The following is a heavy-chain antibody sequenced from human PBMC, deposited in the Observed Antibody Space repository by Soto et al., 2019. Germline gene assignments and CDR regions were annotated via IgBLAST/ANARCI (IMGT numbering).Heavy chain of an antibody. D-gene: IGHD4-17*01. CDR3: AEDRNDYGGNRFLLYP. J-gene: IGHJ5*02. CDR2: ISGSGDST. V-gene: IGHV3-23*01. CDR1: GFTFSSYA. Sequence: LRLSCAASGFTFSSYAMSWVRQAPGKGLEGVSTISGSGDSTYYADSVKGRFTISRDNSKNTLYLQMNSLRAEDTAVYDCAEDRNDYGGNRFLLYPQGQRTRVAVSS.